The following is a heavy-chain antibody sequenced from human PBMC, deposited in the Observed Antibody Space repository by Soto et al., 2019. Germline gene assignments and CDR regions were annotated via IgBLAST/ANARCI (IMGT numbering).Heavy chain of an antibody. CDR1: GFTFTSSA. Sequence: ASGKVSCKASGFTFTSSAVQWVRQARGQRLEWIGWIVVGSGNTNYAQKFQERVTITRDMSTSTAYMELSSLRSEDTAVYYCAADLIAMVRGVSYYGMDVWGQGTTVTVSS. V-gene: IGHV1-58*01. J-gene: IGHJ6*02. D-gene: IGHD3-10*01. CDR3: AADLIAMVRGVSYYGMDV. CDR2: IVVGSGNT.